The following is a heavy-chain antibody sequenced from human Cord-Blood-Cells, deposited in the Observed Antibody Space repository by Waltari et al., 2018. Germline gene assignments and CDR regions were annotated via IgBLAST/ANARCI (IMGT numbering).Heavy chain of an antibody. CDR3: ARGGIVVVPAAIYTFDY. J-gene: IGHJ4*02. D-gene: IGHD2-2*01. V-gene: IGHV4-34*01. CDR1: GGSFSGYY. CDR2: INHSGST. Sequence: QVQLQQWGAGLLKPSETLSLTCAVYGGSFSGYYWSWIRQPPGKGLEWIGEINHSGSTNYNPSLKSRVTISVDTSKNQFSLKLSSVTAADTAVYYCARGGIVVVPAAIYTFDYWSQGTLVTVSS.